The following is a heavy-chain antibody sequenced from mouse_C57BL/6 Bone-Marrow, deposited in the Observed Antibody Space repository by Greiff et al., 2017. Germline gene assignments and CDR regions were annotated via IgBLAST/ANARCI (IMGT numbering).Heavy chain of an antibody. D-gene: IGHD1-1*01. CDR3: ARDRGYYGTQFAY. J-gene: IGHJ3*01. V-gene: IGHV5-4*01. CDR2: ISGGGSYT. Sequence: EVHLVESGGGLVKPGGSLKLSCAASGFTFSSYAMSWVRQTPEKRLEWVATISGGGSYTYYPDNVKGRFTISRDNAKNNLYLQMSHLKSEDTAMYYCARDRGYYGTQFAYWGQGTLVTVSA. CDR1: GFTFSSYA.